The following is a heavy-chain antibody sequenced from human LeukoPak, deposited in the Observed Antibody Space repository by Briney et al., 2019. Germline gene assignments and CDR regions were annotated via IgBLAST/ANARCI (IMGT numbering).Heavy chain of an antibody. J-gene: IGHJ4*02. D-gene: IGHD5-12*01. CDR3: ATTYSGYDNPLYYFDY. CDR1: GYTFTGYD. CDR2: INPNSGGT. Sequence: ASVKVSCKASGYTFTGYDMHWVRQGPGQGLEWMGLINPNSGGTNYAQKFQGRVTMTRDTSISTAYMELSRLRSDDTAVYYCATTYSGYDNPLYYFDYWGQGTLVTVSS. V-gene: IGHV1-2*02.